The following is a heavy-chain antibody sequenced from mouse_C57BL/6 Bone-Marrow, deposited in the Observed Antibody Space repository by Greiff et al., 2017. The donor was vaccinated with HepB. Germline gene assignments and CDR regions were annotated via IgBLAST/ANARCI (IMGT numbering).Heavy chain of an antibody. CDR2: IYPGSGST. CDR1: GYTFTSYW. V-gene: IGHV1-55*01. CDR3: ARAHYYGSSLFAY. Sequence: QVQLQQPGAELVKPGASVKLSCKASGYTFTSYWITWVKQRPGQGLEWIGDIYPGSGSTNYNEKFKSKATLTVDISSSTAYMQLSSLTSEDSAVYYCARAHYYGSSLFAYWGQGTLVTVSA. J-gene: IGHJ3*01. D-gene: IGHD1-1*01.